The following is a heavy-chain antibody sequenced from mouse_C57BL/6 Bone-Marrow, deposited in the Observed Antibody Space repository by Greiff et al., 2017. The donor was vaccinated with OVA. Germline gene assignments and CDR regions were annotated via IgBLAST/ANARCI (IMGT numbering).Heavy chain of an antibody. V-gene: IGHV1-69*01. Sequence: QVQLKESGAELVMPGASVKLSCKASGYTFTSYWMHWVKQRPGQGLEWIGEIDPSDSYTNYNQKFKGKSTLTVDKSSSTAYMQLSSLTSEDSAVYYCAREDFDYWGQGTTLTVSS. J-gene: IGHJ2*01. CDR3: AREDFDY. CDR1: GYTFTSYW. CDR2: IDPSDSYT.